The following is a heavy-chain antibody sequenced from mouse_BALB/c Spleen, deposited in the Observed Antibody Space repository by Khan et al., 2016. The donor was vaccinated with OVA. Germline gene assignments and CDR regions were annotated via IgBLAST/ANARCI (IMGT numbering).Heavy chain of an antibody. CDR1: GYSFTGYF. J-gene: IGHJ2*01. V-gene: IGHV1-20*02. CDR2: INPHIGET. Sequence: VQLKQSGPELVRPGASVKISCKASGYSFTGYFMKWVMQSHGKSLEWIGRINPHIGETFYNQRFKDKATLTVDESSSTAHMELRSLASEDSAVYYCTRIYRSDFDYWGQGTTLTVSS. D-gene: IGHD1-1*01. CDR3: TRIYRSDFDY.